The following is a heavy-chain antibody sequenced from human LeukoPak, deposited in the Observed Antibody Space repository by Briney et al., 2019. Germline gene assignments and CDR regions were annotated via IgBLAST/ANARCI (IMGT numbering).Heavy chain of an antibody. D-gene: IGHD1-26*01. CDR3: ASVYSGSYIYDY. CDR1: GFTFSSYA. V-gene: IGHV3-30*04. CDR2: ISYDGSNK. Sequence: GRSLRLSCAASGFTFSSYAMHWVRQAPGKGLEWVAVISYDGSNKCYADSVKGRFTISRDNSKNTLYLQMNSLRAEDTAVYYCASVYSGSYIYDYWGQGTLVTVSS. J-gene: IGHJ4*02.